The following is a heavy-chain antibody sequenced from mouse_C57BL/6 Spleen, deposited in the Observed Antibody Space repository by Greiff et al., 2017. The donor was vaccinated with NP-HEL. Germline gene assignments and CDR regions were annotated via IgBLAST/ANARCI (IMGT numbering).Heavy chain of an antibody. CDR1: GFTFSDYG. CDR2: ISSGSSTI. D-gene: IGHD2-3*01. CDR3: AGWLPLFAY. V-gene: IGHV5-17*01. J-gene: IGHJ3*01. Sequence: DVHLVESGGGLVKPGGSLKLSCAASGFTFSDYGMHWVRQAPEKGLEWVAYISSGSSTIYYADTVKGRFTISRDNAKNTLFLQMTSLRSEDTAMYYCAGWLPLFAYWGQGTLVTVSA.